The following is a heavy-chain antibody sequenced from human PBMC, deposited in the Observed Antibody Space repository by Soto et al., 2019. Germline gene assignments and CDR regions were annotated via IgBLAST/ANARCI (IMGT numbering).Heavy chain of an antibody. CDR2: IYYSGST. CDR1: GGSISSSSYY. CDR3: ASRRVGYYDSSGYYLNWFDP. V-gene: IGHV4-39*01. D-gene: IGHD3-22*01. J-gene: IGHJ5*02. Sequence: SETLSLTCTVSGGSISSSSYYWGWIRQPPGKGLEWIGSIYYSGSTYYNPSLKSRVTISVDTSKNQFSLKLSSVTAADTAVYYCASRRVGYYDSSGYYLNWFDPWGKGTLVTVSS.